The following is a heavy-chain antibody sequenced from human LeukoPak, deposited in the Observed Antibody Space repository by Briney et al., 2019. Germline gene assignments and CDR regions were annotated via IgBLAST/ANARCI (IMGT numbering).Heavy chain of an antibody. CDR3: ARVGADNWFDP. D-gene: IGHD6-13*01. Sequence: SETLSLTCTVSGGSISSYYWSWIRQPPGKGLEWIGYIYYIGSTNYNPSLKSRVTISVDTSKNQFSLKLSSVTAADTAVYYCARVGADNWFDPWGQGTLVTVSS. CDR1: GGSISSYY. V-gene: IGHV4-59*01. CDR2: IYYIGST. J-gene: IGHJ5*02.